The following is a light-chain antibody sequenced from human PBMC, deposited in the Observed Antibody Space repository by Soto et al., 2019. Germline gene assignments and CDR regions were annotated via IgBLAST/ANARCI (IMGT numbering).Light chain of an antibody. CDR3: TSYTTSGTYV. CDR2: DVS. J-gene: IGLJ1*01. Sequence: QSALTQPASVSGSPEQSIAVSCSGTSSDIGAYIHVSWYQQHPGKAPKLMIYDVSNRPSGVSDRFSGSKSGNTASLTISGLQAEDEADYYCTSYTTSGTYVFGAGTKLTVL. V-gene: IGLV2-14*03. CDR1: SSDIGAYIH.